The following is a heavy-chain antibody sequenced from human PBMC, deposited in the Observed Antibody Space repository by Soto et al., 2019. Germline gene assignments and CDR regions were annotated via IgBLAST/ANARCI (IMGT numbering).Heavy chain of an antibody. CDR1: GCTFSSYA. V-gene: IGHV3-30-3*01. J-gene: IGHJ6*02. CDR3: AILPPPPGDSDFWSGYPYYYGMDV. D-gene: IGHD3-3*01. CDR2: ISYDGSNK. Sequence: GGSLRLSCAASGCTFSSYAMHLVRQAPGKGLEWVAVISYDGSNKYYADSVKGRFTISRDNSKNTLYLQMNSLRAEDTAVYYCAILPPPPGDSDFWSGYPYYYGMDVWGQGTTVTVSS.